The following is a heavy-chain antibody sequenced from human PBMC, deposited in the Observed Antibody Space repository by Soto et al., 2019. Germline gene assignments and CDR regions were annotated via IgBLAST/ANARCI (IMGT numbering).Heavy chain of an antibody. V-gene: IGHV1-3*01. J-gene: IGHJ4*02. CDR1: GYTFTSYA. Sequence: ASVQVSCKASGYTFTSYAMHWVRQAPGQRLEWMGWINAGNGNTKYSQKFQGRVTITRDTSASTAYMELRSLRSEDTAVYYCARGRGAVVLMVYAYFDYWGQGTLVTVSS. CDR2: INAGNGNT. D-gene: IGHD2-8*01. CDR3: ARGRGAVVLMVYAYFDY.